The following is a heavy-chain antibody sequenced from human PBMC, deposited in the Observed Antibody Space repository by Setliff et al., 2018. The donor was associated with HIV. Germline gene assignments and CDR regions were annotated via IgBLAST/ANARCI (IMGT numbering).Heavy chain of an antibody. CDR1: GGSISNYS. CDR3: ARQDGALTGRYFYYYMNV. J-gene: IGHJ6*03. Sequence: SETLSLTCTVSGGSISNYSWGWIRQPPGKGLQYIGFVHDSGSANYNPSLKSRVTISIHTSENRFSLRLNSVTAVDTAVYYCARQDGALTGRYFYYYMNVWGKGTTVTVSS. D-gene: IGHD3-9*01. CDR2: VHDSGSA. V-gene: IGHV4-59*08.